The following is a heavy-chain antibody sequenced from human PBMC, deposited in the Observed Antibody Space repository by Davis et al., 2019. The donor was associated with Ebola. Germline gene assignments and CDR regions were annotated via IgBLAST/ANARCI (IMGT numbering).Heavy chain of an antibody. J-gene: IGHJ4*02. Sequence: SETLSLTCAVSGGSISSSNWWRWVRQPPGKGLEWIGEIYHSGSTNYNPSLKSRVTISVDKSKNQFSLKLSSVTTADTAVYYCARDLSGYYFDYWGQGTLVTVSS. D-gene: IGHD3-22*01. V-gene: IGHV4-4*02. CDR1: GGSISSSNW. CDR3: ARDLSGYYFDY. CDR2: IYHSGST.